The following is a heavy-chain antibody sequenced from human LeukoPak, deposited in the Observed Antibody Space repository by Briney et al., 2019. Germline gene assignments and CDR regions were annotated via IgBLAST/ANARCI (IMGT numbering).Heavy chain of an antibody. D-gene: IGHD3-22*01. V-gene: IGHV3-21*01. Sequence: KTGGSLRLSCAASGFTFSSYSMNWVRQAPGKGLEWVSSISSSSYIYYADSVKGRFTISRDNAKNSLYLQMNSLRAEDTAVYYCAIDYYDSRGGFDYWGQGTLVTVSS. J-gene: IGHJ4*02. CDR1: GFTFSSYS. CDR2: ISSSSYI. CDR3: AIDYYDSRGGFDY.